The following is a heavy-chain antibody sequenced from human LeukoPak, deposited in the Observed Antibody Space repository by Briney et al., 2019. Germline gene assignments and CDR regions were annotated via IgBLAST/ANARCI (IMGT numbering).Heavy chain of an antibody. D-gene: IGHD6-13*01. CDR3: ASAAAGKVFHY. V-gene: IGHV4-39*01. Sequence: SETLSLTCTVSGGSISSSRYHWGWIRQPPGKGLEWIGSIYYSGSTYYNPSLKSRVTISVDTSKSQFTLKLSSVTAADTAVYYCASAAAGKVFHYWGQGTLVTVSS. CDR2: IYYSGST. CDR1: GGSISSSRYH. J-gene: IGHJ4*02.